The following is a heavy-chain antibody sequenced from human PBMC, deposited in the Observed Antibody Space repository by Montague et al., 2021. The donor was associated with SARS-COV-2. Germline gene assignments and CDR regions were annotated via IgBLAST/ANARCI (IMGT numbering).Heavy chain of an antibody. V-gene: IGHV4-59*01. CDR2: IYYSGST. CDR1: GGSISSYY. D-gene: IGHD6-6*01. J-gene: IGHJ4*02. CDR3: ARGREYSSSAGFGY. Sequence: SETLSLTCTVSGGSISSYYWSWIRQPPGKGLEWIGYIYYSGSTNYNPSLKSRVTISVDTSKDQFSLELSSVTAADTAVYYCARGREYSSSAGFGYWGQGTLVTVSS.